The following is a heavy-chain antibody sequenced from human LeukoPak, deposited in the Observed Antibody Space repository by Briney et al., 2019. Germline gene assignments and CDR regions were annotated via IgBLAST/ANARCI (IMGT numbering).Heavy chain of an antibody. CDR1: GGSISSSSYY. CDR3: ARDKFIAVAGTFDY. D-gene: IGHD6-19*01. Sequence: SETLSLTCTVSGGSISSSSYYWGWIRQPPGKGLEWIGSIYYSGSTYYNPSLKSRITISVDTSKNQFSLKLSSVTAADTAVYYFARDKFIAVAGTFDYWGQGTLVTVSS. V-gene: IGHV4-39*02. CDR2: IYYSGST. J-gene: IGHJ4*02.